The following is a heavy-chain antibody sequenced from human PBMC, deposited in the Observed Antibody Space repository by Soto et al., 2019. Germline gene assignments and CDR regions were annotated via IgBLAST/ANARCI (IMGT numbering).Heavy chain of an antibody. J-gene: IGHJ5*02. CDR1: GGSISSGDYY. D-gene: IGHD3-16*01. CDR3: ASEREGGLDP. Sequence: QVQLQESGPGLVKPSQTLSLTCTVSGGSISSGDYYWTWIRQPPGKGLEWIGYIYYSGSTYHNPSLRRRVTMSLDTSKNQFSLKLSSVTAADTAVYYCASEREGGLDPWGQGTLVTVSS. CDR2: IYYSGST. V-gene: IGHV4-30-4*01.